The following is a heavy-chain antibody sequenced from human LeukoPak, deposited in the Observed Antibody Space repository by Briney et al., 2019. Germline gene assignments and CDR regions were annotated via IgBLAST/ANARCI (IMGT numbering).Heavy chain of an antibody. CDR2: IYSSGST. CDR1: GGSISSGNYY. Sequence: PSETLSLTCTVSGGSISSGNYYWSWIRQPAGKGLEWIGRIYSSGSTNYNPSLKSRVTMSVDTSKNQFSLKLSSVTAADTAVYYCARGYCSGGSCYPHDYWGQGTLVTVSS. J-gene: IGHJ4*02. CDR3: ARGYCSGGSCYPHDY. D-gene: IGHD2-15*01. V-gene: IGHV4-61*02.